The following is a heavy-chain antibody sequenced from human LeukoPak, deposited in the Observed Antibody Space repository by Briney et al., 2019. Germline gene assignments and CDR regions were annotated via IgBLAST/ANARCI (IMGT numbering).Heavy chain of an antibody. D-gene: IGHD6-13*01. CDR2: LYSGGST. CDR1: GFTVSSNY. J-gene: IGHJ4*02. CDR3: AREEAAAGTPY. V-gene: IGHV3-66*01. Sequence: GGSLRLSCAASGFTVSSNYMSWVRQAPGKGLEWVSVLYSGGSTYYADSVKGRFTISRANSKNTLYLQMNSLRAEDTAVYYCAREEAAAGTPYWGQGTLVTVSS.